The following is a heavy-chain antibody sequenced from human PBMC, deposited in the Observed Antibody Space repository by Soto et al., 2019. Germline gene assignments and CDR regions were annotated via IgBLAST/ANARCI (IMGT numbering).Heavy chain of an antibody. D-gene: IGHD4-17*01. Sequence: NPSETLSLTCTVSGGSISSYYWSWIRQPPGKGLEWIGYIYYSGSTNYNPSLKSRVTISVDTSKNQFSLKLSSVTAADTAVYYCARDRRLTGMDVWGQGTTVTVSS. CDR2: IYYSGST. V-gene: IGHV4-59*01. CDR1: GGSISSYY. J-gene: IGHJ6*02. CDR3: ARDRRLTGMDV.